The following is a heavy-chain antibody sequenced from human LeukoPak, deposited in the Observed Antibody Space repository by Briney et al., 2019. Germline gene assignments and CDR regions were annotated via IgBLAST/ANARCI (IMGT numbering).Heavy chain of an antibody. D-gene: IGHD6-13*01. V-gene: IGHV4-38-2*01. CDR1: GYSISSGYY. CDR3: ARGTAAAGTFRGTRFDY. J-gene: IGHJ4*02. CDR2: IYHSGST. Sequence: PSETLSLTCAVSGYSISSGYYWGWIRQPPGKGLEWIGSIYHSGSTYYNPSLKSRVIISVDTSKNQFSLKLSSVTAADTAVYYCARGTAAAGTFRGTRFDYWGQGTLVTVSS.